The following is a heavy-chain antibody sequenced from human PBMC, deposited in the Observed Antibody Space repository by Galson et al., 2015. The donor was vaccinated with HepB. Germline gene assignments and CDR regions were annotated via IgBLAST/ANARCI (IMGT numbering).Heavy chain of an antibody. V-gene: IGHV1-69*13. CDR1: GGTFNSYP. CDR2: IIPMFGTA. Sequence: SVKVSCKASGGTFNSYPISWVRQAPGQGLEWMGGIIPMFGTADYAQKFQGRVTITADESTNTAYMELSSLRSEDTAVYYCARDYGDSSWAFDVWGQGTMVTVSS. CDR3: ARDYGDSSWAFDV. D-gene: IGHD4-17*01. J-gene: IGHJ3*01.